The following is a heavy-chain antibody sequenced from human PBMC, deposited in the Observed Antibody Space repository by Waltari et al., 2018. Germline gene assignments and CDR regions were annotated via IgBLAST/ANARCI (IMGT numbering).Heavy chain of an antibody. CDR3: VRENIAAAGLES. J-gene: IGHJ4*02. Sequence: EVQLVESGGGLVQPGGSLRLSCVASGFIFSTYWMDWVRQAPGKGLVWVARINSDGSSTTYADSVKGQFTSARDNAKNTLYLHMSRLRAEDTAVYYCVRENIAAAGLESWGQGTLVTVSS. D-gene: IGHD6-13*01. CDR2: INSDGSST. CDR1: GFIFSTYW. V-gene: IGHV3-74*01.